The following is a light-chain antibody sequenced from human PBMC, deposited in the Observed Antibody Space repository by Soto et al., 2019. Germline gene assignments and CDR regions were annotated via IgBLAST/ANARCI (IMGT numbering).Light chain of an antibody. Sequence: DIVLTQSPSTLSLSPGERATLSCRASQRIATSYLGWYQQKPGQAPRLLIYDASNRATGIPARFSGSGSGTDFTLTISSLEPEDFAVYYCQQRSNWRITFGQGTRLEIK. CDR1: QRIATSY. CDR3: QQRSNWRIT. V-gene: IGKV3-11*01. CDR2: DAS. J-gene: IGKJ5*01.